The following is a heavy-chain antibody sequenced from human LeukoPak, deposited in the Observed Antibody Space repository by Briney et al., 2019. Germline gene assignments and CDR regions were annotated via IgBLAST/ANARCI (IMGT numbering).Heavy chain of an antibody. J-gene: IGHJ4*02. Sequence: SETLSLTCTVSGGSISSYYWSWIRQPPGKGLEWIGYIYYSGSTNYNPSLKSRVTISVDTSKNQFSLKLSSVTAADTAVYYCARVRDSSCDYWGQGTLVTVSS. CDR1: GGSISSYY. V-gene: IGHV4-59*01. CDR2: IYYSGST. CDR3: ARVRDSSCDY. D-gene: IGHD6-13*01.